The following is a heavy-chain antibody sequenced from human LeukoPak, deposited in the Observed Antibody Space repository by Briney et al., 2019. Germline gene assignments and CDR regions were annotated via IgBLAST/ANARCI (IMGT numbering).Heavy chain of an antibody. CDR2: ISVNNGNT. J-gene: IGHJ4*02. CDR1: GYTFTSYY. V-gene: IGHV1-18*04. Sequence: ASVKVSCKASGYTFTSYYMHWVRQAPGQGLEWMGWISVNNGNTHYAQKFQGRVTMTTDTSTSTAYMEVRSLRSDDTAVYYCQRITIFGVIIDFDYWGQGSLVTVSS. CDR3: QRITIFGVIIDFDY. D-gene: IGHD3-3*01.